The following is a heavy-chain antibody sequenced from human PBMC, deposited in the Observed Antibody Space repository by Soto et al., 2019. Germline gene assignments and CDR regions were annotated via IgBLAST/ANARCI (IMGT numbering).Heavy chain of an antibody. Sequence: EVQLVESGGGLVKPGGSLRLSCAASGFTFSNAWMNWVRQAPGKGLEWVGRIKSKTDGGTTDYAAPMKGRFTISRDDSKNTLYLQMNSLKTEDTAVYYCTMGYCISTSCYTYGMDVWGQGTTVTVSS. CDR2: IKSKTDGGTT. CDR3: TMGYCISTSCYTYGMDV. D-gene: IGHD2-2*01. CDR1: GFTFSNAW. V-gene: IGHV3-15*07. J-gene: IGHJ6*02.